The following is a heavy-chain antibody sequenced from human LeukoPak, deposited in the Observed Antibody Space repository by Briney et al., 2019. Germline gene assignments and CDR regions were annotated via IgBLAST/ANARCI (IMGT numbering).Heavy chain of an antibody. CDR3: ARGLYDFWSGYYFDY. CDR2: IKQDGSEK. D-gene: IGHD3-3*01. J-gene: IGHJ4*02. CDR1: GFTFSSYW. V-gene: IGHV3-7*03. Sequence: PGGSLRLSCAASGFTFSSYWMSWVRQAPGKGLEWVANIKQDGSEKYYVDSVKGRFTISRDNAKNSLYLQMNSLRAEDTAVYYCARGLYDFWSGYYFDYWGQGTLVTVSS.